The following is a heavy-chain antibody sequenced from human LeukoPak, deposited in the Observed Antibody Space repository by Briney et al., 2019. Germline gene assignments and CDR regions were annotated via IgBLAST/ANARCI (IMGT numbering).Heavy chain of an antibody. CDR1: GFTVSSNY. J-gene: IGHJ4*02. D-gene: IGHD3-22*01. Sequence: PGGSLRLSCAASGFTVSSNYMSWVRQAPGKGLEWVSVIYSGGSTYYADSVKGRFTISRDNSKNTLYLQMNSLRAEDTAVYYCARGYKWLLEGYFDYWGQGTLVTVSS. V-gene: IGHV3-66*01. CDR2: IYSGGST. CDR3: ARGYKWLLEGYFDY.